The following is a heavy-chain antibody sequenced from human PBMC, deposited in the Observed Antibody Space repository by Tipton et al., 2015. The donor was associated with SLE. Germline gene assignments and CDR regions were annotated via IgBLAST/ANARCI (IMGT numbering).Heavy chain of an antibody. Sequence: TLSLTCTVSGGSISSGGYYWSWIRQHPGKGLEWIGYIYYSGSTNYNPSLKSRVTISVDTSKNQFSLKLSSVTAADTAMYYCARWEFYVSYHYGMDVWGQGTTVTVSS. J-gene: IGHJ6*02. CDR2: IYYSGST. CDR3: ARWEFYVSYHYGMDV. CDR1: GGSISSGGYY. D-gene: IGHD3-16*01. V-gene: IGHV4-31*03.